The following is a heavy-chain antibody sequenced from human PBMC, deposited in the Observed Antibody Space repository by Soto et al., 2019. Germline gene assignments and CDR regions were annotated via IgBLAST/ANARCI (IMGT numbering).Heavy chain of an antibody. CDR2: IIPMFSSS. V-gene: IGHV1-69*13. CDR3: AKDIGFQQHLFVFDL. D-gene: IGHD3-10*02. Sequence: SVKVSCKASGGTFSDYAFSWGRQAPVQGLEWMGGIIPMFSSSSFAQKFQGRLTITADDPTSTAYMSLSSLGSADTAMYYCAKDIGFQQHLFVFDLWGPGTLVTVSS. CDR1: GGTFSDYA. J-gene: IGHJ4*02.